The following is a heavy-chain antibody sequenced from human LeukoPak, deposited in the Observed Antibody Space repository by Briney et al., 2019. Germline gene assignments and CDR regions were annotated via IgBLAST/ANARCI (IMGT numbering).Heavy chain of an antibody. CDR3: ARLGWPDDY. CDR1: GGSISSYY. Sequence: SETLSLTCTVSGGSISSYYWSWIRQPPGKGLEWIGYIYYSGSTNHNPSLKSRVTISVDTSKNQFSLKLSSVTAADTAVYYCARLGWPDDYWGQGTLVTVSS. CDR2: IYYSGST. J-gene: IGHJ4*02. V-gene: IGHV4-59*01. D-gene: IGHD6-19*01.